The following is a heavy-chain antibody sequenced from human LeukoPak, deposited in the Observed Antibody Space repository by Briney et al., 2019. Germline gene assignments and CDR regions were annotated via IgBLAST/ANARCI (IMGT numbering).Heavy chain of an antibody. J-gene: IGHJ4*02. CDR1: GFTFSYYG. V-gene: IGHV3-23*01. CDR2: ITDSGDST. Sequence: GGSLRLSCTASGFTFSYYGMGWVRQAPGKGLEWVSCITDSGDSTYFADSMKSRFTSSRDNSKNTLYLQMDSLRADDTAVYYCVKDAKRTRGWYYFDSWGQGVLVTVSS. D-gene: IGHD6-19*01. CDR3: VKDAKRTRGWYYFDS.